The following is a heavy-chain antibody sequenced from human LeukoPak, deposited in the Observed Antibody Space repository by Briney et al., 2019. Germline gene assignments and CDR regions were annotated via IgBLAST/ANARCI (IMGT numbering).Heavy chain of an antibody. CDR1: GGSISSGSYY. D-gene: IGHD3-10*01. CDR2: IYTSGST. CDR3: ARQGVWFGELFYFDY. J-gene: IGHJ4*02. V-gene: IGHV4-61*02. Sequence: KPSETLSLTCTVSGGSISSGSYYWSWIRQPAGKGLEWIGRIYTSGSTNYNPSLKSRVTISVDTSKNQFSLKLSSVTAADTAVYYCARQGVWFGELFYFDYWGQGTLVTVSS.